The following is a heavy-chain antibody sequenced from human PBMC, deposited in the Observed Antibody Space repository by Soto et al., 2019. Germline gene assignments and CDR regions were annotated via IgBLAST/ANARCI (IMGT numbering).Heavy chain of an antibody. Sequence: ESGGGVVQPGRSLRLSCAASGFAFSDSGMHWVRQAPGKGLEWVAIISYDGTNKYYGDSLKGRFTISRDNSKNTLYLEMNSLRVEDTAVYYCARDQEQWLVRGYYGLDVWGQGTTVTVSS. CDR1: GFAFSDSG. CDR2: ISYDGTNK. J-gene: IGHJ6*02. D-gene: IGHD6-19*01. CDR3: ARDQEQWLVRGYYGLDV. V-gene: IGHV3-30*03.